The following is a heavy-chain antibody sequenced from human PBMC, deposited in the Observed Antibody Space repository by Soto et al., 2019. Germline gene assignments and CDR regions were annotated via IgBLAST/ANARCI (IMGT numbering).Heavy chain of an antibody. J-gene: IGHJ5*02. CDR3: ARSTTVTTLDP. Sequence: PSETLSLTCTVSGGSISSYYWSWIRQPPGKGLEWIGYIYYSGSTNYNPSLKSRVTISVDTSKNQFSLKLSSVTAADTAVYYCARSTTVTTLDPWGQGTLVTVSS. D-gene: IGHD4-17*01. CDR1: GGSISSYY. CDR2: IYYSGST. V-gene: IGHV4-59*01.